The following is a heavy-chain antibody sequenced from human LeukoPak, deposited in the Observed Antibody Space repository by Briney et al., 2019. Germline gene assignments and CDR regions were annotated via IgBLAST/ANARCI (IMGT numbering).Heavy chain of an antibody. V-gene: IGHV3-23*01. Sequence: GGSLRLSCAASGFTFSSYAMSWVRQAPGKGLEWVSAISGSGGSTYYADSVKGRFTISRDNSKNTLYLQMNSLRAEDTAVYYCAKDEPSSIFRLYGSGSYYGMDVWGQGTTVTVSS. CDR1: GFTFSSYA. CDR2: ISGSGGST. CDR3: AKDEPSSIFRLYGSGSYYGMDV. D-gene: IGHD3-10*01. J-gene: IGHJ6*02.